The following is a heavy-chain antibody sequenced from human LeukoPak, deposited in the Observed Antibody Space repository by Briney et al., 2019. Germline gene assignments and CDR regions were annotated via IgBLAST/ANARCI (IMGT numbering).Heavy chain of an antibody. D-gene: IGHD3-22*01. CDR1: GFTFRSYA. J-gene: IGHJ5*02. V-gene: IGHV3-64D*09. CDR3: VKDRGSSGWFDS. CDR2: ISSTGDST. Sequence: GGSLRLSCSASGFTFRSYAMHWVRQTPGKGLEHVSTISSTGDSTYYADSMKGRFTISRDNSKDTLFLQMSSLRAEDTAVYYCVKDRGSSGWFDSWGQGTLVTVSS.